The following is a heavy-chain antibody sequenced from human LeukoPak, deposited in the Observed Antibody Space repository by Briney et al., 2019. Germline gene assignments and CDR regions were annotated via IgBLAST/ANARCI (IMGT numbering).Heavy chain of an antibody. CDR1: GDSISSSSYY. CDR2: IYYAGST. D-gene: IGHD3-22*01. V-gene: IGHV4-39*02. CDR3: ARSLHYDSSGYLGY. J-gene: IGHJ4*02. Sequence: SETLSLTCNVSGDSISSSSYYWSWIRVPPGKRLEWIGSIYYAGSTYYNPSLKSRVTLSVDTSTNHFSLNIKSVTAADTAMYYCARSLHYDSSGYLGYWGQGTLVTVSS.